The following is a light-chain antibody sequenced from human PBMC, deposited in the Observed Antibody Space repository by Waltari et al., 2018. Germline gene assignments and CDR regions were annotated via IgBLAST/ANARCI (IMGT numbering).Light chain of an antibody. CDR2: NNF. Sequence: QSVLTQPPSASGTPRQRVTISCSGSNSNIGRNTVNWYQQFPGAAPTILVYNNFQRPSGVPTRVAGTKSGTSASLAILGVRPEDETDYYCATWDDSLNGPVFGGGTKLTVL. J-gene: IGLJ2*01. CDR3: ATWDDSLNGPV. V-gene: IGLV1-44*01. CDR1: NSNIGRNT.